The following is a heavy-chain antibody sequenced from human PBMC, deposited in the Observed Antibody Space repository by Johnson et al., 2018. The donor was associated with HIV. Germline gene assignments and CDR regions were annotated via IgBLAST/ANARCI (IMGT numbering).Heavy chain of an antibody. CDR3: AKIPADSSGTRSAFDI. V-gene: IGHV3-7*01. D-gene: IGHD3-22*01. Sequence: EVQLVESGGGLVQPGGSMRLSCAASGFSFSNYWMSWVRQAPGKGLEWVANIKHDGSEKYYADSVKGRFTISRDNSKNTLYLQMNSLRAEDTAVDYCAKIPADSSGTRSAFDIWGQGTMVTVSS. CDR2: IKHDGSEK. CDR1: GFSFSNYW. J-gene: IGHJ3*02.